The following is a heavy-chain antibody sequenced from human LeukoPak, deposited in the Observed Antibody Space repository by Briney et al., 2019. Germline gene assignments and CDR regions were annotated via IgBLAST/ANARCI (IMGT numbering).Heavy chain of an antibody. V-gene: IGHV3-7*01. Sequence: GGSLRLSCAASGFTFSSYWMSWVRQAPGKGLEWVANIKQDGSEKYYVDSVKGRFTISRDNAKNSLYLQMNSLRAEDTAVYYCAKDIGVVTGAFDIWGQGTMVTVSS. D-gene: IGHD3-3*01. CDR3: AKDIGVVTGAFDI. CDR2: IKQDGSEK. J-gene: IGHJ3*02. CDR1: GFTFSSYW.